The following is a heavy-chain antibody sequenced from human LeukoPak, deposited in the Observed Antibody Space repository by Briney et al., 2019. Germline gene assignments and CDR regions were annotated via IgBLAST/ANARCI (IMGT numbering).Heavy chain of an antibody. CDR2: IDHSGST. J-gene: IGHJ2*01. D-gene: IGHD1-14*01. V-gene: IGHV4-34*01. CDR1: GASLRGSY. CDR3: ARGGNGWYFDL. Sequence: MSSETLSLTCAVQGASLRGSYWSRIRQPPGKGLQWIGQIDHSGSTHSIPSLKSRVTISLDTSQSQVSLKVNSVTAADTAVYFCARGGNGWYFDLWGRGTLVTVSS.